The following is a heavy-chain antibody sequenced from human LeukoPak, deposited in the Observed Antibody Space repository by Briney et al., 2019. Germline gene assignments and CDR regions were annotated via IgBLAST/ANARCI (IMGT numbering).Heavy chain of an antibody. J-gene: IGHJ6*03. V-gene: IGHV4-59*11. CDR1: GASISGHY. Sequence: SGTLSLTCAVSGASISGHYWSWIRQPPGKGLEWIGYTSGSISDNPSLKSRVAVSVDPSQNQVSLSLTSVTAADTAVYYCARVLAIFGLDTTDFYMDVWGKGTTVTVS. D-gene: IGHD3/OR15-3a*01. CDR2: TSGSI. CDR3: ARVLAIFGLDTTDFYMDV.